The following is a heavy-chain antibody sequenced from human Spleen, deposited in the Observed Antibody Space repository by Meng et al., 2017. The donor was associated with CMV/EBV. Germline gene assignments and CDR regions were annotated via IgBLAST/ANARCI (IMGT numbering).Heavy chain of an antibody. CDR1: GFNVRSRY. J-gene: IGHJ4*02. V-gene: IGHV3-53*01. CDR2: IYTDGNT. Sequence: ETLSLTCAASGFNVRSRYMTWVRQAPGKGLEWVSVIYTDGNTNYADTVKGRFTISRDTSKNTVYLQMNSLRIEDTAIYYCATSWWGDWGQGTLVTVS. CDR3: ATSWWGD. D-gene: IGHD2-15*01.